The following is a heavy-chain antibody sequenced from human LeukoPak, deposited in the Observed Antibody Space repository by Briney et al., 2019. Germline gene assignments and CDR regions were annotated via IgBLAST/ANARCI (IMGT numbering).Heavy chain of an antibody. V-gene: IGHV3-23*01. J-gene: IGHJ4*02. D-gene: IGHD3-10*01. CDR3: AKYGFGEFHFDY. CDR2: ISGSCGST. Sequence: GGSLRLSCAASGFTFSSYAMSWGCQAPGQGLGWVSAISGSCGSTYYADSVKGRFTISRDNSKNTLYLQMNSLRAEDTAVYYCAKYGFGEFHFDYWGQGTLVTVSS. CDR1: GFTFSSYA.